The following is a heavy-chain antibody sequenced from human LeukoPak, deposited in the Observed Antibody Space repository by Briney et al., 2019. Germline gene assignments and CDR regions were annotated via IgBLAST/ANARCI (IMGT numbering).Heavy chain of an antibody. D-gene: IGHD3-10*01. CDR2: VDSSGNT. V-gene: IGHV4-4*07. J-gene: IGHJ4*02. CDR1: VVSMNGYY. Sequence: PSETLSLTCSVSVVSMNGYYWSWLRQSAGNRLEWIGHVDSSGNTNYNPSLESRVIMSVDTSKKQFSLKLTSVTAADTAVFYCAANSADYNTLGSSYKVWGQGTLVTVSS. CDR3: AANSADYNTLGSSYKV.